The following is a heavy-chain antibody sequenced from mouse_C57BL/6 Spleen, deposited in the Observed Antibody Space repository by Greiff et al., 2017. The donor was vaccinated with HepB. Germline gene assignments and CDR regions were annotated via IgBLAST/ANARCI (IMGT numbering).Heavy chain of an antibody. J-gene: IGHJ4*01. CDR3: AREPGLGYAMDY. V-gene: IGHV5-16*01. Sequence: EVMLVESEGGLVQPGSSMKLSCTASGFTFSDYYMAWVRQVPEKGLEWVANINYDGSSTYYLDSLKSRFIISRDNAKNILYLQMSSLKSEDTATYYCAREPGLGYAMDYWGQGTSVTVSS. CDR2: INYDGSST. D-gene: IGHD2-4*01. CDR1: GFTFSDYY.